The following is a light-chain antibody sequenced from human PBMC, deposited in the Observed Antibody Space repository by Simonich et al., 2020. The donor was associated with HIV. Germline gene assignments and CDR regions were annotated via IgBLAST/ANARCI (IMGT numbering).Light chain of an antibody. V-gene: IGKV1-5*03. CDR1: QSISSW. J-gene: IGKJ1*01. CDR3: QQYNSYPLT. CDR2: KAS. Sequence: DIQMTQSPSTLSASVGERVTITCRASQSISSWLAWYQKKPGKAPKLLIYKASSLESGVPSRFSGSGSGTEFTLTISSLQPDDFATYYCQQYNSYPLTFGQGTKVEIK.